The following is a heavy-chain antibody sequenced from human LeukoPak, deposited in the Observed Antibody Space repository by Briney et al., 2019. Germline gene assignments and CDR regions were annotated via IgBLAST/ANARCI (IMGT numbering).Heavy chain of an antibody. J-gene: IGHJ6*03. CDR1: GGTFSSYA. V-gene: IGHV1-69*13. CDR3: ASRSIEQVSYYYYYYMDV. CDR2: IILIFGTA. Sequence: SVKVSCKASGGTFSSYAISWVRQAPGQGLEWMGGIILIFGTANYAQKFQGRVTITADESTSTAYMELSSLRSEDTAVYYCASRSIEQVSYYYYYYMDVWGKGTTVTVSS. D-gene: IGHD1/OR15-1a*01.